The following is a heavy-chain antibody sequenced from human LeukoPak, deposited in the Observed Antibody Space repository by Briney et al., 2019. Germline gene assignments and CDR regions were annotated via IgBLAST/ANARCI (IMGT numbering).Heavy chain of an antibody. CDR3: ATGTMISDY. J-gene: IGHJ4*02. CDR1: GFTFSSYA. CDR2: ISGSGGST. D-gene: IGHD3-22*01. Sequence: HPGGSLRLSCAASGFTFSSYAMSWVRQAPGKGLEWVSVISGSGGSTYYADSVKGRFTISRDNSKNTLYLQMNSLRAEDTAVYYCATGTMISDYWGQGTLVTVSS. V-gene: IGHV3-23*01.